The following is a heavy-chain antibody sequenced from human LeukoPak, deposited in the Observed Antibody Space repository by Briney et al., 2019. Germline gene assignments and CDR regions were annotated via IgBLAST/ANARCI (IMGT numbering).Heavy chain of an antibody. V-gene: IGHV3-30*02. D-gene: IGHD3-10*01. Sequence: GGSLRLSCAASGFTFSSYAMSWVRQAPGKGLEWVAFIRYDGSEKYYADSVKGRITISRDNSKNTLYVQMNSLRAEDTAVYYCAKGKDYYLDYWGQGTLVTVSS. CDR2: IRYDGSEK. CDR1: GFTFSSYA. CDR3: AKGKDYYLDY. J-gene: IGHJ4*02.